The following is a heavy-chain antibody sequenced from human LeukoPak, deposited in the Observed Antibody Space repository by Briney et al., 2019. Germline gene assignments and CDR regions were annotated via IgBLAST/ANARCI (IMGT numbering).Heavy chain of an antibody. J-gene: IGHJ3*02. Sequence: SETLSLTCTVSGGSISNYYWSWIRQPPGKGLEWIGYIYYSGSTNYNPSLKSRVTISVDTSKNQFSLKLSSVTAADTAVYYCARDGHYGNDAFDIWGQGTMVTVSS. V-gene: IGHV4-59*12. D-gene: IGHD3-10*01. CDR3: ARDGHYGNDAFDI. CDR2: IYYSGST. CDR1: GGSISNYY.